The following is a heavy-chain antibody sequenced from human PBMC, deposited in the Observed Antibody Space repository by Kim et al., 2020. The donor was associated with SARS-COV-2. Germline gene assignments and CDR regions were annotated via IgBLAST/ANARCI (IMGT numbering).Heavy chain of an antibody. CDR3: ARHRYDWDAAAFDI. Sequence: SETLSLTCAVYGGSLSGYLWSWTRQPPGKGLEYIGEITLDGRTYIAPSLKSRVTISMDTSKNQFSLNLTSLTAADTAVYYCARHRYDWDAAAFDIWGQGTMVTVS. J-gene: IGHJ3*02. D-gene: IGHD1-20*01. CDR1: GGSLSGYL. V-gene: IGHV4-34*01. CDR2: ITLDGRT.